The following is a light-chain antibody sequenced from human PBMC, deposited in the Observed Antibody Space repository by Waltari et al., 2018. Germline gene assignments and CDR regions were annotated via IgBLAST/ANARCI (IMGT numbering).Light chain of an antibody. CDR3: CSHTTTGTLVL. CDR2: EVN. CDR1: SSDVGGYNY. Sequence: QSALTQPASVSGSPGRSITISCPGTSSDVGGYNYAPWYQQYSGEAPKLMIYEVNNRPSGVSDRFSGSRSGNTASLTISRLQAEDEADYYCCSHTTTGTLVLFGGGTRLTVL. J-gene: IGLJ2*01. V-gene: IGLV2-14*01.